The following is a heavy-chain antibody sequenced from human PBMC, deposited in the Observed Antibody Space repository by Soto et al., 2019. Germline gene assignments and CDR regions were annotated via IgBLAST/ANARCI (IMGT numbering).Heavy chain of an antibody. D-gene: IGHD3-10*01. CDR1: GGSPNAYY. J-gene: IGHJ4*02. CDR3: VTSNNLFHSYYDN. CDR2: INHSGKI. Sequence: SETLSLTCEVYGGSPNAYYWTWIRQSPGKGLEWIGEINHSGKIHYNPSLESRLTISADTSKRQFSLTLTSVSAADAGMYYCVTSNNLFHSYYDNWGQGTLVTV. V-gene: IGHV4-34*01.